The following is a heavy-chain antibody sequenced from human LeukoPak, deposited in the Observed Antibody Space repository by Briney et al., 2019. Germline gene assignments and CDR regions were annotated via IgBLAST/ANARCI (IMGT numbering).Heavy chain of an antibody. J-gene: IGHJ4*02. CDR1: GFTFSSYW. CDR3: ARAADYGGNYFDY. CDR2: IKQDGSEK. D-gene: IGHD4-23*01. Sequence: PGGSLRLSCAASGFTFSSYWMSWVRQAPGKGLEWVANIKQDGSEKYYVDSVKGRFTISRDNAKNLPYLQMNSLRAEDTAVYYCARAADYGGNYFDYWGQGTLVTVSS. V-gene: IGHV3-7*03.